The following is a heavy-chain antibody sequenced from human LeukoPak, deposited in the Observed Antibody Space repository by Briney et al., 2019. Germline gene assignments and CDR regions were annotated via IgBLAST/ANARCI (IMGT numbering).Heavy chain of an antibody. CDR1: GYTFTSYA. V-gene: IGHV1-24*01. Sequence: ASVKVSCKASGYTFTSYAMNWVRQAPGKGLEWMGGFDPEDGETIYAQKLQGRVTMTEDTSTDTAYMELSSLRSEDTAVYYCATDDYGTGVGGYWGQGTLVTVSS. CDR3: ATDDYGTGVGGY. J-gene: IGHJ4*02. D-gene: IGHD3-10*01. CDR2: FDPEDGET.